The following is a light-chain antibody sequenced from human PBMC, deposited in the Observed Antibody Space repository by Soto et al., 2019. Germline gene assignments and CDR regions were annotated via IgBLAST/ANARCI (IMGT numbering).Light chain of an antibody. CDR1: QHISNW. CDR2: EAS. V-gene: IGKV1-5*03. J-gene: IGKJ4*01. CDR3: QQYDTYPLT. Sequence: DIQLTQSPSTLSASIGDRVTITCRASQHISNWLAWYQQTLGKAPKLLIREASTLESGVPSRFSGSGSGTEFTLTISSLQPGDFATYYCQQYDTYPLTFGGGTNVEIK.